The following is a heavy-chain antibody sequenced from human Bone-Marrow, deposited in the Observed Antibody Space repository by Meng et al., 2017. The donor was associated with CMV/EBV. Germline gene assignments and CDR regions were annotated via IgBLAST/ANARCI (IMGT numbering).Heavy chain of an antibody. V-gene: IGHV4-59*01. Sequence: GSLRLSCTVSGGSTSSYYWSWIRQPPGKGLEWIGYIYYSGSTNYNPSLKSRVTISVDTSKDQFSLKLSSVTAADTAVYYCAKTLHPYSGAWFFDYWGQGNLVTVSS. CDR2: IYYSGST. J-gene: IGHJ4*02. CDR1: GGSTSSYY. CDR3: AKTLHPYSGAWFFDY. D-gene: IGHD6-19*01.